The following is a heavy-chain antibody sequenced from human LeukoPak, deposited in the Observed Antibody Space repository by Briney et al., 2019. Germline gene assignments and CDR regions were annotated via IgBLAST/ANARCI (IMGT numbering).Heavy chain of an antibody. CDR1: GFTVSRSY. Sequence: GGSLRLSCAASGFTVSRSYMSWVRQAPGKGLEWVSVVYNDGSTYYADSVKGRFTISRDNSKNMIYLQMNSLRAEDTAVYYCARAAYDSSGRTAEHDFWGQGALVTVSS. CDR2: VYNDGST. J-gene: IGHJ4*02. V-gene: IGHV3-53*01. D-gene: IGHD3-22*01. CDR3: ARAAYDSSGRTAEHDF.